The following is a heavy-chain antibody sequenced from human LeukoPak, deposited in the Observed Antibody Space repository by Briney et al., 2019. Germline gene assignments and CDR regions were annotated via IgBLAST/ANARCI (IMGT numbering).Heavy chain of an antibody. J-gene: IGHJ3*02. CDR1: GYKFTNYW. Sequence: GESLKISCKTSGYKFTNYWIGWVRQMPGKGLEWIGIIYPGDSDTRYSPSFKGQVTISADKSISTAYLQWSSLKASDTAMYYCARLGVAFDIWGQGTMVTVSS. CDR3: ARLGVAFDI. V-gene: IGHV5-51*01. CDR2: IYPGDSDT. D-gene: IGHD2-8*01.